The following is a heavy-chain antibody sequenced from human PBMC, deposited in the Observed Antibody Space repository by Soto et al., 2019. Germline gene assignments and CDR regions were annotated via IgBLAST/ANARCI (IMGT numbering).Heavy chain of an antibody. V-gene: IGHV1-69*01. CDR3: ARSPKVGATTENYYYYGMDV. Sequence: QVQLVQSGAEVKKPGSSVKVSCKASGGTFSSYAISWVRQAPGQGLEWMGGIIPIFGTANYAQKFQGRVTITANESTSAAYMELSSQRSEDTAVYYCARSPKVGATTENYYYYGMDVWGQGTTVTVSS. D-gene: IGHD1-26*01. CDR1: GGTFSSYA. CDR2: IIPIFGTA. J-gene: IGHJ6*02.